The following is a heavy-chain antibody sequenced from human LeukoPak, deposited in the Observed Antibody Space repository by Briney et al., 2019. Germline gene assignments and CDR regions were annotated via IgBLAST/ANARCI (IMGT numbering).Heavy chain of an antibody. D-gene: IGHD3-9*01. V-gene: IGHV4-34*01. J-gene: IGHJ3*02. Sequence: SETLSLTCAVYGGSFSGYYWSWIRQSPGKGLEWIGEINHSGSTNSNPSLKSRVTISVDTSKNLFSLELSSVTAADTAVYYCARGSRLTGAFDIWGQGTMVTVSS. CDR1: GGSFSGYY. CDR3: ARGSRLTGAFDI. CDR2: INHSGST.